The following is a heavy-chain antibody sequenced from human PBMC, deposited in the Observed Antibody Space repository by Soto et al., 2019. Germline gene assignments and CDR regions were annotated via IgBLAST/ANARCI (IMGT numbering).Heavy chain of an antibody. J-gene: IGHJ4*02. V-gene: IGHV3-30-3*01. CDR1: GFIFSSYT. Sequence: GGSLRLSCAASGFIFSSYTMHWVRQAPGKGLEWVGVITYDGSNQYYADSVKGRFTISRDNSRNMLFLQMNSLRPDDTAVYYCARAPSGSYPEFDYWGQGTLVTVSS. CDR3: ARAPSGSYPEFDY. D-gene: IGHD1-26*01. CDR2: ITYDGSNQ.